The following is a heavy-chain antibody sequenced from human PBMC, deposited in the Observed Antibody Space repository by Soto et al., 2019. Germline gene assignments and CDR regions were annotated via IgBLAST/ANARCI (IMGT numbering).Heavy chain of an antibody. Sequence: LGESLKISCKGSGYSFTNYWIAWVCQMPGKGLEYMGIIYPSDSTTRYSPSFQGQVTISADKSISTAYLQWNSLKASDTAMYYCARHGFYGDYSSNYFDPWGQGTLVTVSS. D-gene: IGHD4-17*01. J-gene: IGHJ5*02. CDR2: IYPSDSTT. CDR3: ARHGFYGDYSSNYFDP. CDR1: GYSFTNYW. V-gene: IGHV5-51*01.